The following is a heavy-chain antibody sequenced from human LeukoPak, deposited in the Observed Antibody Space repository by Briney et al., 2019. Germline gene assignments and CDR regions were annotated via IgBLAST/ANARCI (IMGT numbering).Heavy chain of an antibody. Sequence: GGSLRLSCVASGFALSDSWMHWVRQTPGKGLVWVSHISPDGTVTNYADFVKGRFIISRDNAKNTVFLQINSLRAEDTSVYFCARDVGFSPDRWGQGTLVTVSS. CDR1: GFALSDSW. CDR2: ISPDGTVT. J-gene: IGHJ1*01. V-gene: IGHV3-74*01. CDR3: ARDVGFSPDR. D-gene: IGHD1-14*01.